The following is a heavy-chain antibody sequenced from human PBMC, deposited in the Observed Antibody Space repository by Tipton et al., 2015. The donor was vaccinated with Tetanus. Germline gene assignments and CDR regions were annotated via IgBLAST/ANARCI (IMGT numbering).Heavy chain of an antibody. CDR3: ARANYDFPKKGPFDS. CDR2: ISNSGRT. D-gene: IGHD3-3*01. CDR1: GGSVRSGDYQ. J-gene: IGHJ4*02. V-gene: IGHV4-61*08. Sequence: TLSLTCTVSGGSVRSGDYQWNWIRQPPGKGLEWLAYISNSGRTNSNYSLKSRITISQDKSKNQFSLMLTSVTAADTAVYYCARANYDFPKKGPFDSWGPGSLVIVSS.